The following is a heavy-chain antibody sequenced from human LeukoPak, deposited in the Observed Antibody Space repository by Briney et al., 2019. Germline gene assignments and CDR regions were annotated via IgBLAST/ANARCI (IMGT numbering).Heavy chain of an antibody. Sequence: ASVKVSCKASGYTFSSYSITWVRQAPGQGLEWMGWISAYNGNTNSAQKLQGRVTMTTDTSTDTAYMELSSLRSEDTAAYYCATHRLYLNWFDPWGQGTLVTVSS. CDR1: GYTFSSYS. CDR2: ISAYNGNT. CDR3: ATHRLYLNWFDP. J-gene: IGHJ5*02. V-gene: IGHV1-18*01.